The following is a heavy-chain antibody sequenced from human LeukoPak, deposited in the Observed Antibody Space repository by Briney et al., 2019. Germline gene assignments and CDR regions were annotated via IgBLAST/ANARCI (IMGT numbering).Heavy chain of an antibody. CDR3: ARGKVDTAMAYPFDY. D-gene: IGHD5-18*01. J-gene: IGHJ4*02. V-gene: IGHV1-2*04. Sequence: ASVKVSCKASGYTFTGYYMHWVRQAPGQGLEWMGWINPNSGGTNYAQKFQGWVTMTGDTSISTAYMELSRLRSDDTAVYYCARGKVDTAMAYPFDYWGQGTLVTVSS. CDR1: GYTFTGYY. CDR2: INPNSGGT.